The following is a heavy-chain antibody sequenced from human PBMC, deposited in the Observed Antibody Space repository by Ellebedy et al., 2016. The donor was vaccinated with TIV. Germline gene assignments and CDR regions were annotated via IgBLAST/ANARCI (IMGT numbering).Heavy chain of an antibody. CDR2: IYPGDSDT. Sequence: GGSLRLSCKGSGYSFTSYWIGWVRQMPGKDLEWMGIIYPGDSDTRYSPSFQDQVTISADKSISTAYLQWSSLKASDTAMYYCARGGGRRKKWHYYYYGMDVWGQGTTVTVSS. D-gene: IGHD5-24*01. CDR1: GYSFTSYW. V-gene: IGHV5-51*01. J-gene: IGHJ6*02. CDR3: ARGGGRRKKWHYYYYGMDV.